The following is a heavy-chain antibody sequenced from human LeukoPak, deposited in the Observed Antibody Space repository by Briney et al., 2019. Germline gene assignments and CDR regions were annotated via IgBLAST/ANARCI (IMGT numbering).Heavy chain of an antibody. V-gene: IGHV1-2*02. CDR2: INPNSGGT. J-gene: IGHJ4*02. CDR3: ASTSSGWYYFDY. D-gene: IGHD6-19*01. CDR1: GYTFTGYY. Sequence: ASVKVSCKASGYTFTGYYMHWVRQAPGQGLEWMGWINPNSGGTNYAQKFQGRVTMTRDTSISTAYMEPSRLRSDDTAVYYCASTSSGWYYFDYWGQGTLVTVSS.